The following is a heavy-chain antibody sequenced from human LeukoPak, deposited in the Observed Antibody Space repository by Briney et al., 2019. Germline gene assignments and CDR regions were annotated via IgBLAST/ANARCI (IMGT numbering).Heavy chain of an antibody. CDR2: IYYSGST. D-gene: IGHD3-22*01. CDR1: GGSISSSSYY. Sequence: TSETLSLTCTVSGGSISSSSYYWGWIRQPPGKGLEWIGSIYYSGSTYYNPSLKSRVTISVDTSKNQFSLKLSSVTAADTAVYYCARDSYYYDSSGPPDWGQGTLVTVSS. J-gene: IGHJ4*02. CDR3: ARDSYYYDSSGPPD. V-gene: IGHV4-39*07.